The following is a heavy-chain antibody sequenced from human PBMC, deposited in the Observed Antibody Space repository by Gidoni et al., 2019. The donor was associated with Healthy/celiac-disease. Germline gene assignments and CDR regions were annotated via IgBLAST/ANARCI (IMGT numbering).Heavy chain of an antibody. CDR3: ARGRCSSTSCYRPYYYYGMDV. V-gene: IGHV4-34*01. CDR1: GGSFSGYY. Sequence: QVQLQQWGAGLLKPSETLSLTCAVYGGSFSGYYWSWIRQPPGKGLEWIGEINHSGSTNYNPSLKSRVTISVDTSKNQFSLKLSSVTAADTAVYYCARGRCSSTSCYRPYYYYGMDVWGQGTTVTVSS. D-gene: IGHD2-2*02. CDR2: INHSGST. J-gene: IGHJ6*02.